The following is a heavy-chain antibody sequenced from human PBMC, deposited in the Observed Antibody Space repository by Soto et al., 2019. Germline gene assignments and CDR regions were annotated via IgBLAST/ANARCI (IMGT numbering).Heavy chain of an antibody. D-gene: IGHD6-19*01. Sequence: GGSLRLSCAASGFTFSSYWMSWVRQAPGKGLEWVANIKQDGSEKYYVDSVKGRFTISRDNAKNSLYLQMNSLRAEDTAVYYCARGSPSTSVADGYYYYYGMDVWGQGTTVPVSS. CDR2: IKQDGSEK. CDR3: ARGSPSTSVADGYYYYYGMDV. J-gene: IGHJ6*02. CDR1: GFTFSSYW. V-gene: IGHV3-7*03.